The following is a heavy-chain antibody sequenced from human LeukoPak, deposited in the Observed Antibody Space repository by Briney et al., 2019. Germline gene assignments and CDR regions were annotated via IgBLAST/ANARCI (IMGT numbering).Heavy chain of an antibody. J-gene: IGHJ5*02. Sequence: ASVKVSCKASGYTFTSDDINWVRQASGQGLEWMGWMNPNSGNTGYAQKFQGRVTMTRNTSMRTAYMELSSLTSEDTAVYYCASQQDYYGSGRDDWFDPWGQGTLVTVSS. CDR1: GYTFTSDD. CDR2: MNPNSGNT. CDR3: ASQQDYYGSGRDDWFDP. V-gene: IGHV1-8*01. D-gene: IGHD3-10*01.